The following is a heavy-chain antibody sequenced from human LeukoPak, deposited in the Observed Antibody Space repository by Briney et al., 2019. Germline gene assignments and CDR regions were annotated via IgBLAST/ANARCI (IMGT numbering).Heavy chain of an antibody. J-gene: IGHJ4*02. CDR3: TTRAGTFSSNY. CDR2: INSDGSST. Sequence: PGGSLRLSCAASGFTFSSYWMHWVRQAPGKGLVWVSRINSDGSSTAYADSVKGRFTISRDNAKNTLYLQMNSLKTDDTAVYYCTTRAGTFSSNYWGQGILVTVSS. D-gene: IGHD6-6*01. V-gene: IGHV3-74*01. CDR1: GFTFSSYW.